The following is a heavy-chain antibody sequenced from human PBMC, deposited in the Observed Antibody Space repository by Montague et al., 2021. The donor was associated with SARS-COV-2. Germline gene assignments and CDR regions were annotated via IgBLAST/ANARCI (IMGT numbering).Heavy chain of an antibody. CDR2: IKEDGSEK. CDR3: ARGHHYYDSSGYLGAGYYYYYMDV. D-gene: IGHD3-22*01. Sequence: SLRLSCAASGFTFSSYWMSWVRQAPGKGLEWVANIKEDGSEKNYVDSVKGRFTVSRDNAKNSLFLQMNSLRAEDTAVYYCARGHHYYDSSGYLGAGYYYYYMDVWGKGTTVTVS. CDR1: GFTFSSYW. J-gene: IGHJ6*03. V-gene: IGHV3-7*01.